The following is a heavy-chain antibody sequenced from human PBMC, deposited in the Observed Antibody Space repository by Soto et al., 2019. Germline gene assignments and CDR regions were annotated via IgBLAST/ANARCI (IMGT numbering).Heavy chain of an antibody. J-gene: IGHJ6*03. CDR3: ARAISSGYYRYYYMDV. CDR2: IIPILGIA. Sequence: QVQLVQSGAEVKKPGSSVKVSCKASGGTFSSYTISWVRQAPGQGLEWMGRIIPILGIANYAQKFQGRVTITADKSTSTAYMELSSLRSEDTAVYYCARAISSGYYRYYYMDVWGKGTTVTVSS. CDR1: GGTFSSYT. V-gene: IGHV1-69*02. D-gene: IGHD5-12*01.